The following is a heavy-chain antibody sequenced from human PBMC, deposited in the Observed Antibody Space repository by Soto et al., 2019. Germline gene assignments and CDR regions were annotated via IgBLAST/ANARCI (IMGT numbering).Heavy chain of an antibody. V-gene: IGHV4-31*03. CDR3: ARDAPYSSSHKWGYYYYMDV. CDR2: IYYSGST. J-gene: IGHJ6*03. Sequence: SETLSLTCTVSGGSISSGGYYWSWIRQHPGKGLEWIGYIYYSGSTYYNPSLKSRVTISVDTSKNQFSLKLSSVTAADTAVYYCARDAPYSSSHKWGYYYYMDVWGKGTTVTVSS. CDR1: GGSISSGGYY. D-gene: IGHD6-6*01.